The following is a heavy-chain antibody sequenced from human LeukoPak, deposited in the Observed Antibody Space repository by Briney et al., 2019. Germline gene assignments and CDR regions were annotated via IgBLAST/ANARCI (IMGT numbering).Heavy chain of an antibody. CDR3: ARDRAVVAATILDY. V-gene: IGHV1-2*02. D-gene: IGHD2-15*01. J-gene: IGHJ4*02. CDR1: GYTFTGYY. Sequence: GASVKVSCKASGYTFTGYYMHWVRQAPGQGLEWMGWINPNSGGTNYAQKFQGRVTMTRDTSISTAYMELSRLRSDDTAVYYCARDRAVVAATILDYWGQGTLVTVSS. CDR2: INPNSGGT.